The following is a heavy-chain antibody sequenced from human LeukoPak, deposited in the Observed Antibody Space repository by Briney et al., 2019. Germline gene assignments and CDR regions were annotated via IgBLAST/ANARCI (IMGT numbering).Heavy chain of an antibody. V-gene: IGHV3-23*01. Sequence: PGGSLRLSCAASGFTFSDYYMSWIRQAPGKGLEWVSAISGSGGSTYYADSVKGRFTISRDNSKNTLYLQMNSLRAEDTAVYYCAKDMYYDILTGYCNFDYWGQGTLVTVSS. J-gene: IGHJ4*02. CDR2: ISGSGGST. CDR3: AKDMYYDILTGYCNFDY. CDR1: GFTFSDYY. D-gene: IGHD3-9*01.